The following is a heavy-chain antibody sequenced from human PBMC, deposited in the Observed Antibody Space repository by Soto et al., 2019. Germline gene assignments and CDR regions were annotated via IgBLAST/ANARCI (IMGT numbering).Heavy chain of an antibody. CDR2: IDTAGDT. CDR1: GFTFSNYD. CDR3: TRGDIAAAAFDI. V-gene: IGHV3-13*04. Sequence: EVQLVESGGGLVQPGGSLRLSCAASGFTFSNYDMHWVRQGTGKGLEWVSAIDTAGDTYYPGSVKGRFTISRENAKNSLYLQTNSLRAGDTAVYYFTRGDIAAAAFDIWGQGTMVTVAS. D-gene: IGHD6-13*01. J-gene: IGHJ3*02.